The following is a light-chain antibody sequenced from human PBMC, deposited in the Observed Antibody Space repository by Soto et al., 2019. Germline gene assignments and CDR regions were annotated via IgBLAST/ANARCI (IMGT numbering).Light chain of an antibody. CDR3: MQGVHWPPFT. CDR2: DIS. CDR1: QSLGNSEGTTF. J-gene: IGKJ3*01. Sequence: DVVLTQSPLSLPVPFGQPASISCRSSQSLGNSEGTTFSNWFQRRPGQSPRRLIYDISKRDSGVPDRFIGTGSGTDFTLKITRVEAEDVGVYYCMQGVHWPPFTFGPGTKVDLK. V-gene: IGKV2-30*01.